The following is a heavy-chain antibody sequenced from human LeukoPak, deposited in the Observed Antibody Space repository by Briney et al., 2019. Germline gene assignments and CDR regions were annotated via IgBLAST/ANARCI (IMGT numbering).Heavy chain of an antibody. Sequence: ASVKVSCKVSGYTLTELSMHWVRQAPGKGLEWMGGFDPEDGETIYAQKFRGRVTITADKSTSTAYMELSSLRSEDTAVYYCARDLDCGGDCPSGYWGQGTLVTVSS. CDR3: ARDLDCGGDCPSGY. CDR1: GYTLTELS. CDR2: FDPEDGET. J-gene: IGHJ4*02. D-gene: IGHD2-21*02. V-gene: IGHV1-24*01.